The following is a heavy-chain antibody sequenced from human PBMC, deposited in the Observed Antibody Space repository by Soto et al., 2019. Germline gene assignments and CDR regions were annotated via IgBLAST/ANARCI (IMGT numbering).Heavy chain of an antibody. CDR2: ISSSGRTI. V-gene: IGHV3-48*03. Sequence: GGSLRLSCAASGFTFSSYEMNWVRQAPGKGLERVSYISSSGRTIYYAGSVKGRFTISRDNAKNSLFLQMNSLRVEDTAVYYCARSPFLECNWAQGTLVTVSS. CDR1: GFTFSSYE. J-gene: IGHJ4*02. D-gene: IGHD3-3*02. CDR3: ARSPFLECN.